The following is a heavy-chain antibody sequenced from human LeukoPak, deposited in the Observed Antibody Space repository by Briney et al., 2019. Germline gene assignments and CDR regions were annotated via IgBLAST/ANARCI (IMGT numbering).Heavy chain of an antibody. V-gene: IGHV1-18*01. J-gene: IGHJ6*02. CDR2: ISAYNGNT. CDR3: ARDLAIAVAGKVYYYGMDV. CDR1: GYTFTSYG. Sequence: ASVKVPCKASGYTFTSYGISWVRQAPGQGLEWMGWISAYNGNTNYAQKLQGRVTMTTDTSTSTAYMELRSLRSDDTAVYYCARDLAIAVAGKVYYYGMDVWGQGTTVTVSS. D-gene: IGHD6-19*01.